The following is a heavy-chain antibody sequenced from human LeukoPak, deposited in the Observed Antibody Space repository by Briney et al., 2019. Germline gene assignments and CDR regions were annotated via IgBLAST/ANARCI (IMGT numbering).Heavy chain of an antibody. CDR2: IIPILGIA. V-gene: IGHV1-69*04. Sequence: SVKVSCKASGGTFSSYAISWVRQAPGQGLEWMGRIIPILGIANYAQKFQGGVTITADKSTSTAYMELSSLRSEDTAVYYCACQDIVVVPAASQAWFDPWGQGTLVTVSS. D-gene: IGHD2-2*01. CDR3: ACQDIVVVPAASQAWFDP. J-gene: IGHJ5*02. CDR1: GGTFSSYA.